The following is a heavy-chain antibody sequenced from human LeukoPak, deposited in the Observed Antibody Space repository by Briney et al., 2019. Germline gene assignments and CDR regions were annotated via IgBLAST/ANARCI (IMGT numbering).Heavy chain of an antibody. CDR1: GGAISSYY. J-gene: IGHJ4*02. CDR2: IYASGST. V-gene: IGHV4-4*07. CDR3: ARDRGGGDSFDY. Sequence: SETLSLTCTVPGGAISSYYWSWIRQPAGKGLEWIGRIYASGSTNYNSSLKSRVTISVDKSKSQFSLKLSAVTAADTAVYYCARDRGGGDSFDYWGQGTLVTVSS. D-gene: IGHD2-21*02.